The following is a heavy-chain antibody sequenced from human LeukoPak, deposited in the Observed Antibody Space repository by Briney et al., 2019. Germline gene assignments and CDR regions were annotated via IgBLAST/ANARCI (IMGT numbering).Heavy chain of an antibody. J-gene: IGHJ4*02. V-gene: IGHV1-24*01. CDR2: FDPEDDER. Sequence: ASVKVSCKVSGYILSELSMHWVRRAPGKGLEWMGGFDPEDDERIFAQKFQGRVTMTEDTSTDTAYMELSSLRSEDTAVYYCAAELMSGHFDHWGQGTLVTVSS. CDR1: GYILSELS. D-gene: IGHD3-3*01. CDR3: AAELMSGHFDH.